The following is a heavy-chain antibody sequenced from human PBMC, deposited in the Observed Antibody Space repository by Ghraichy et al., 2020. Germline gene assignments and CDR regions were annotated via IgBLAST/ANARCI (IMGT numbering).Heavy chain of an antibody. V-gene: IGHV6-1*01. D-gene: IGHD5-24*01. J-gene: IGHJ4*02. CDR3: ARDSSVGDGRNPCFDF. CDR1: GDSVSSNSGA. Sequence: SQTLSLTCAISGDSVSSNSGAWNWIRQSPSRGLEWLGRTYYRSKWYNDYALSVKSRITINPDTSKNQFCLQLNSVTLEDTAVYYCARDSSVGDGRNPCFDFWGQGTLVTVSS. CDR2: TYYRSKWYN.